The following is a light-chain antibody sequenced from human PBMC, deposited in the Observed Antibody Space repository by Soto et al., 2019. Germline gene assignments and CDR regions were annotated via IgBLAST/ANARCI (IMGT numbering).Light chain of an antibody. J-gene: IGKJ1*01. Sequence: DIQMTQSPSTLSASVGDRVTITCRASQSISRWLAWYQQKPGKAPNLLIYDASNLQSGVPARFSGSGSGTEFTLTISSLQPDDFATYFCQQYHSFWTFGQGTNVEVK. CDR2: DAS. CDR3: QQYHSFWT. V-gene: IGKV1-5*01. CDR1: QSISRW.